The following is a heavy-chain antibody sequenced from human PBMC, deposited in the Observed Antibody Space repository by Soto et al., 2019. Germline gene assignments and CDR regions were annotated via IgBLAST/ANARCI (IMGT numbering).Heavy chain of an antibody. V-gene: IGHV1-18*01. J-gene: IGHJ5*02. D-gene: IGHD1-26*01. CDR3: ARGEFQSSGSYFWFDP. CDR1: GYNFNSYV. Sequence: QVQLVQSGPEVTKPGASLRVSCKTSGYNFNSYVINWLRQAPGQGLEWMGWFRPHDNCANYAQNFQGRVSMTTDASTNTAFMELRSLRSDDTAIYYCARGEFQSSGSYFWFDPWGPGTPVTVSS. CDR2: FRPHDNCA.